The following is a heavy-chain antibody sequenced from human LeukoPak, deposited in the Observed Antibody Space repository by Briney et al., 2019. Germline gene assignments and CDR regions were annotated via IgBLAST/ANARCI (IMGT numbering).Heavy chain of an antibody. V-gene: IGHV1-2*02. CDR3: ARDPSEGGGNTGDY. Sequence: RASVKVSCKASGYTFTGYYMHWVRQAPGQGLEWMGWINPNSGGTSYAQKFQGRVTMTRDTSTSTVYMELSSLRSEDTAVYYCARDPSEGGGNTGDYWGQGTLVTVSS. J-gene: IGHJ4*02. CDR2: INPNSGGT. CDR1: GYTFTGYY. D-gene: IGHD4-23*01.